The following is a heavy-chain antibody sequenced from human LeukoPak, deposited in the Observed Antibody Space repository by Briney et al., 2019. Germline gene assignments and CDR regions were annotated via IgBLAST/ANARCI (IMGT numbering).Heavy chain of an antibody. Sequence: GGSLRLSRTASGFTFSSYYMSWVRQAPGKGLEWVSVIYSGGTTYYADSVRGRFTISRDNSTNTLYLQMISMRAYDTAVYYCAGQSLSSLYYYVFDYWGQGTLVTVSS. D-gene: IGHD2/OR15-2a*01. CDR3: AGQSLSSLYYYVFDY. J-gene: IGHJ4*02. CDR2: IYSGGTT. CDR1: GFTFSSYY. V-gene: IGHV3-66*04.